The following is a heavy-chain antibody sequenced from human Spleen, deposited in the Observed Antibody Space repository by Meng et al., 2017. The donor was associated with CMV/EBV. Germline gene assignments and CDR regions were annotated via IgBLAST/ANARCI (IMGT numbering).Heavy chain of an antibody. D-gene: IGHD3-3*01. CDR2: IYYSGST. CDR3: ARAPGGAIFGVVFDY. J-gene: IGHJ4*02. V-gene: IGHV4-61*01. CDR1: GGSGSSGSYY. Sequence: GGSGSSGSYYWSWIRQPPGKGLEWIGYIYYSGSTNYNPSLKSRVTISVDTSKNQFSLKLSSVTAADTAVYYCARAPGGAIFGVVFDYWGQGTLVTVSS.